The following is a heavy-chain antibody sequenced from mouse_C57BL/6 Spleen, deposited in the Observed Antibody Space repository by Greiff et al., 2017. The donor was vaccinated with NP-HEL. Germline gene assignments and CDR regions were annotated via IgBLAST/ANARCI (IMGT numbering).Heavy chain of an antibody. V-gene: IGHV1-52*01. D-gene: IGHD2-3*01. Sequence: QVQLQQPGAELVRPGSSAKLSCKASGYTFTSYWMHWVKQRPIQGLEWIGNIDPSDSETHYNQKFKDKATLTVDKSSSTAYMQLSSLTSEDSAVYYCARDDGYWFAYWGQGTLVTVSA. CDR1: GYTFTSYW. CDR2: IDPSDSET. J-gene: IGHJ3*01. CDR3: ARDDGYWFAY.